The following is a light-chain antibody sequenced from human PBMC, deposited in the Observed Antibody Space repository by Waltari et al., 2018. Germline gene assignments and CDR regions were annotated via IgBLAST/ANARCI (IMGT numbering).Light chain of an antibody. Sequence: IMTQSPLSLAVTPGEPASISFRSTQSHLHTNEYLYLDWYLQKPGQSPQLLIYLGSFRASGGPDRFSGSGSGTDFTLKISRVEAEDVGIYYCMQTRQTPPCIFGPGTKVDIK. CDR2: LGS. CDR3: MQTRQTPPCI. V-gene: IGKV2-28*01. CDR1: QSHLHTNEYLY. J-gene: IGKJ3*01.